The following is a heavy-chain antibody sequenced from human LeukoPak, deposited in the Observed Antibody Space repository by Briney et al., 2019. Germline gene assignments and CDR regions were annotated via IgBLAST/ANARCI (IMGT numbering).Heavy chain of an antibody. V-gene: IGHV3-20*04. CDR1: VFTFYECG. Sequence: RPGGPLRLSCAPSVFTFYECGMSCLPQSPGKGGECVSGINMNGGSTGYADSVKGRLTISRDNAENALYVQMNSVRAVESALYYCARGVDLRAVLYGYWVQGTLVTVSS. J-gene: IGHJ4*02. CDR3: ARGVDLRAVLYGY. CDR2: INMNGGST. D-gene: IGHD2-8*01.